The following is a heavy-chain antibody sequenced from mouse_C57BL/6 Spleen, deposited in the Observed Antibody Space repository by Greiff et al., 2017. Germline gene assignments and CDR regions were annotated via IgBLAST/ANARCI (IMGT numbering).Heavy chain of an antibody. CDR1: GYAFSSYW. J-gene: IGHJ2*01. CDR3: ARKGVSYYDYDGVDY. Sequence: VQLQQSGAELVKPGASVKISCKASGYAFSSYWMNWVKQRPGKGLEWIGQIYPGDGDTNYNGKFKGKATLTADKSSSTAYMQLSSLTSEDSAVYVCARKGVSYYDYDGVDYWGQGTTLTVSS. V-gene: IGHV1-80*01. D-gene: IGHD2-4*01. CDR2: IYPGDGDT.